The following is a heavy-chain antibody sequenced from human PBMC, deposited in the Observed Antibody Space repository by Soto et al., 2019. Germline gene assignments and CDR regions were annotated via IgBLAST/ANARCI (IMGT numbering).Heavy chain of an antibody. CDR1: GDTFTSYY. D-gene: IGHD2-21*01. Sequence: ASVKVCCKASGDTFTSYYMHWVRQAPGQGLEWMGIINPSGGSTSYAQKFQGRVTMTRDTSTSTVYMELSSLRSEDTAVYYCARAGGGAAGEDVYYGMDVWGQGTTVIVSS. V-gene: IGHV1-46*01. CDR3: ARAGGGAAGEDVYYGMDV. J-gene: IGHJ6*02. CDR2: INPSGGST.